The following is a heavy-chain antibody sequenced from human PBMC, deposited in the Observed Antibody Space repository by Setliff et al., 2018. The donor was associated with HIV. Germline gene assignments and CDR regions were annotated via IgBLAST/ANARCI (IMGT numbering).Heavy chain of an antibody. CDR3: ARGSSSGLYYYYHYMDV. D-gene: IGHD6-6*01. V-gene: IGHV4-61*09. J-gene: IGHJ6*03. CDR1: GGSISSGSYY. Sequence: SETLSLTCTVSGGSISSGSYYWSWIRQPAGKGLEWIGHIYTSGSTNYNPSLKSRVTISVDTSKNQFSLKLSSVTAADTAVYYCARGSSSGLYYYYHYMDVWGKGTTVTVSS. CDR2: IYTSGST.